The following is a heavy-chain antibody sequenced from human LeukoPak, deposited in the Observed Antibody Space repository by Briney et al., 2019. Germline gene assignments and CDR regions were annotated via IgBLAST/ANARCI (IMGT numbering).Heavy chain of an antibody. Sequence: PGGSLRLSCAGSGFIFSDYWMHWVRQATGKGLMWVSRINSDGTMITHADSVRGRLTISRDNAKNMLYLQTNNVRVEDTAVYYCVRGLGDSWGQGTLVTVSS. CDR3: VRGLGDS. V-gene: IGHV3-74*01. J-gene: IGHJ4*02. CDR2: INSDGTMI. CDR1: GFIFSDYW.